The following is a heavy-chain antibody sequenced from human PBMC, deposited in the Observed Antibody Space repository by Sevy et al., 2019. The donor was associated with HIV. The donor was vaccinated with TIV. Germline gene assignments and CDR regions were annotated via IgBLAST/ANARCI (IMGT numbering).Heavy chain of an antibody. CDR1: GYTFTSYA. D-gene: IGHD1-1*01. Sequence: ASVKVSCKASGYTFTSYAMHWVRQAPGQRLEWMGWINAGNGNTKYSQKFQGRVTITRDTSASTAYMELSSLRSEDTAVYYCARDPTGTGAIYFDYWGQGTLVTVSS. CDR2: INAGNGNT. V-gene: IGHV1-3*01. CDR3: ARDPTGTGAIYFDY. J-gene: IGHJ4*02.